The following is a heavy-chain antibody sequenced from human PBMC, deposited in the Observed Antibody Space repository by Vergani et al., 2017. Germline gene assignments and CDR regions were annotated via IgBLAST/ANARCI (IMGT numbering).Heavy chain of an antibody. CDR3: ARTTIFGVLRWFDP. V-gene: IGHV4-59*01. Sequence: QVQLQESGPGLVKPSETLSLTCTVSGGSISSYYWSWIRQPTGKGLEWIGYIYYSGSTNYNPSLKSRVTISVDTSKNQFSLKLSSVHAADTAVYYCARTTIFGVLRWFDPWGQGTLVTVSS. CDR1: GGSISSYY. D-gene: IGHD3-3*01. CDR2: IYYSGST. J-gene: IGHJ5*02.